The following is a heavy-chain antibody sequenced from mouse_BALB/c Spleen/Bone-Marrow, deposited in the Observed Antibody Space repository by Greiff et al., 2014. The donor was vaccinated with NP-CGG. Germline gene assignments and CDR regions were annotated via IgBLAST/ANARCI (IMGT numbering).Heavy chain of an antibody. J-gene: IGHJ1*01. CDR3: ARHESYGNYLYFDV. Sequence: VQVVESGAGLVKPGASVKLSCKASGYTFTEYIIHWVKQRSGQGLEWIGWFYPGSGSTKYNEKFKDKATLTADKSSSTVYMELSRLTSEDSAVYFCARHESYGNYLYFDVWGAGTTVTVSS. CDR2: FYPGSGST. CDR1: GYTFTEYI. V-gene: IGHV1-62-2*01. D-gene: IGHD2-10*02.